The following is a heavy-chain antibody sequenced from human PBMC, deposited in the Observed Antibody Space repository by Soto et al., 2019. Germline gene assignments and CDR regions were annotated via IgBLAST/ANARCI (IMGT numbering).Heavy chain of an antibody. CDR2: IDYIYNSGST. V-gene: IGHV4-59*12. Sequence: SETLSLTCTVSGGSISSYYWSWIRQPPGKGLEWLEYIDYIYNSGSTNYNPSLKSRVTISVDTSKNQFSLKLSSVTAADTAVYYCAREKGYSRPYCWFDPWGQGTLVTVSS. CDR1: GGSISSYY. CDR3: AREKGYSRPYCWFDP. J-gene: IGHJ5*02. D-gene: IGHD5-18*01.